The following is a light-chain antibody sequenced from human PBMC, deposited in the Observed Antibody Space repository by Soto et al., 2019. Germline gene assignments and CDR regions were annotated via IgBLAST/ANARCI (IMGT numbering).Light chain of an antibody. CDR1: SSDVGAYNY. CDR3: SSYVSNSTPL. V-gene: IGLV2-14*01. CDR2: EVS. J-gene: IGLJ3*02. Sequence: QSALTQPASVSGSPGQSITISCAGTSSDVGAYNYVSWYQHHPGKAPKLIIYEVSNRPSGVSNRFSGSKSGNTASLTISGLQTEEEADYYCSSYVSNSTPLFGGGTKLTVL.